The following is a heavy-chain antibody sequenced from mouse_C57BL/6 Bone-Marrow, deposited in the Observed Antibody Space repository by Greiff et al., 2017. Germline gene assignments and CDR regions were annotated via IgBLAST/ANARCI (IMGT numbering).Heavy chain of an antibody. CDR3: AREGLGITTCDY. J-gene: IGHJ2*01. D-gene: IGHD2-4*01. CDR2: IDPSDSYT. Sequence: QVQLQQPGAELVMPGASVKLSCKASGYTFTSYWMHWVKQRPGQGLEWIGEIDPSDSYTNYNQKFKGKSTLTVDKSSSNAYMQLSSLTSEDSAVYYCAREGLGITTCDYWGQGTTLTVSS. CDR1: GYTFTSYW. V-gene: IGHV1-69*01.